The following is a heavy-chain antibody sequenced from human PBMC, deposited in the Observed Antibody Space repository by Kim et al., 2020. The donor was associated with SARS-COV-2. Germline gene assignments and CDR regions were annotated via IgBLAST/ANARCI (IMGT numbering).Heavy chain of an antibody. CDR3: ARSYYGSGSYYAN. CDR2: IYSGGST. D-gene: IGHD3-10*01. CDR1: GFTVSSNY. J-gene: IGHJ4*02. Sequence: GGSLRLSCAASGFTVSSNYMSWVRQAPGKGLEWVSVIYSGGSTYYADSVKGRFTISRDNSKNTLYLQMNSLRAEDTAVYYCARSYYGSGSYYANWGQGTLVTVSS. V-gene: IGHV3-53*01.